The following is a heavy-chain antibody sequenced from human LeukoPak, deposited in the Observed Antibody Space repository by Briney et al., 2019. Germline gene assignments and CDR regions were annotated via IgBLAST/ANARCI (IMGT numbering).Heavy chain of an antibody. CDR3: ARWGHYGPLGY. CDR1: GGSFSDYY. V-gene: IGHV4-34*01. Sequence: PSETLSLTCAVYGGSFSDYYWSWIRQPPGKGLEWIGEINHSGSTNYNPSLKSRVTISVDTSKNQFSLKLSSVTAADTAVYYCARWGHYGPLGYWGQGTLVTVSS. D-gene: IGHD4-17*01. CDR2: INHSGST. J-gene: IGHJ4*02.